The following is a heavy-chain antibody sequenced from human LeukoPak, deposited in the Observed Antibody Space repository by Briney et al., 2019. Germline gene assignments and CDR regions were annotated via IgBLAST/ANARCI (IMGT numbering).Heavy chain of an antibody. CDR1: GGSFSGYY. D-gene: IGHD2-15*01. CDR3: ARAKCSGGSCYLVYFDY. J-gene: IGHJ4*02. CDR2: INHSGST. V-gene: IGHV4-34*01. Sequence: PSETLSLTCAVYGGSFSGYYWSWIRQPPGKGLEWIGEINHSGSTNYNPSLKSRVTISVDTSKNQFSLKLSSVTAADTAVYYCARAKCSGGSCYLVYFDYWGQGTLVTVSS.